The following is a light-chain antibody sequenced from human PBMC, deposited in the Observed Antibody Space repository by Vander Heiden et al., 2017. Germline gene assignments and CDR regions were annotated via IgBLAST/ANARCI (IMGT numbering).Light chain of an antibody. Sequence: QSALTQPASVSWSPRPSITISCSGTSSDVGNYNIVAWYQQQPAKAPKLLIYLVSQRPSGVSDRFSGSKSGNTASLTISGLQAEDEADYYCCSYAGDITYVFGSGTKVTVL. CDR1: SSDVGNYNI. J-gene: IGLJ1*01. CDR3: CSYAGDITYV. CDR2: LVS. V-gene: IGLV2-23*02.